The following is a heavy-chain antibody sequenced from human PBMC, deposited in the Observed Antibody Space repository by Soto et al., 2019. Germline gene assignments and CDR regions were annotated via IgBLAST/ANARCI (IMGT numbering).Heavy chain of an antibody. V-gene: IGHV3-53*01. J-gene: IGHJ6*02. CDR1: GFTVSSNY. Sequence: GGSLRLSCAASGFTVSSNYMSWVRQAPGKGLEWVSVIYSGGGTYYADSVKGRFTISRDNSKNTLYLQMNSLRAEDTAVYYCAAIAVAGSPHLYYYYYGMDVWGQGTTVTVSS. D-gene: IGHD6-19*01. CDR2: IYSGGGT. CDR3: AAIAVAGSPHLYYYYYGMDV.